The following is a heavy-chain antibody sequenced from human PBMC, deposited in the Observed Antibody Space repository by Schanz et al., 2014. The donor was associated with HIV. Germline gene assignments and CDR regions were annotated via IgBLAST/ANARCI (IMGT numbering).Heavy chain of an antibody. CDR1: GGTFSSYA. J-gene: IGHJ4*02. CDR3: ARSRYGDHPYYFDL. V-gene: IGHV1-69*01. D-gene: IGHD2-21*02. CDR2: IIPIFGTS. Sequence: QVQLVQSGAEVKKPGSSVKVSCKSSGGTFSSYAITWVRQAPGQGLEWVGGIIPIFGTSHYAQKFQGRVTINADQSTTTVYMYLSSLRSDDTAVYYCARSRYGDHPYYFDLWGQGTPVAVS.